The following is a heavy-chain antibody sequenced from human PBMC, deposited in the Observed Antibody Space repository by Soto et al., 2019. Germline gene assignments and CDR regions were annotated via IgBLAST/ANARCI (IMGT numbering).Heavy chain of an antibody. D-gene: IGHD2-15*01. CDR3: AREWSASDY. CDR2: MYSSGYT. CDR1: GDSFSRYK. Sequence: SETLSLTCTVSGDSFSRYKWSWIRQPPGKGLEYIGYMYSSGYTDYNPSLKSRVTTSLDTSKNQYSLKLTSATAADTAVYYCAREWSASDYWGQGTLVTISS. J-gene: IGHJ4*02. V-gene: IGHV4-59*01.